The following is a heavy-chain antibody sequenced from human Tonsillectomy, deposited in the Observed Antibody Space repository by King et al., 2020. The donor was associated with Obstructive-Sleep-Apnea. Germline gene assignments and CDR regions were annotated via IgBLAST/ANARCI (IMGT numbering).Heavy chain of an antibody. V-gene: IGHV4-34*01. CDR2: INHSGTT. J-gene: IGHJ2*01. Sequence: VQLQQWGAGLLKPSETLSLTCAVYGGSFSDYYWSWIRQPPGKGLEWIGEINHSGTTNYNPSLKSRVTISVDTSKNQFSLKLNSVTAADTAVYYCARIPLSYYGSGSNWYFDIWSRGTLVTVSS. CDR3: ARIPLSYYGSGSNWYFDI. D-gene: IGHD3-10*01. CDR1: GGSFSDYY.